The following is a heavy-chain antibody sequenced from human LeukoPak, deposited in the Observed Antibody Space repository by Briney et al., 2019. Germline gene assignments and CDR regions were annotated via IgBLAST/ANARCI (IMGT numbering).Heavy chain of an antibody. CDR3: ARHRRTADAFDI. CDR1: GGSFSGYY. V-gene: IGHV4-59*01. Sequence: SETLXLTCAVYGGSFSGYYWSWIRQPPGKGLEWIGYIYYSGSTNYNPSLKSRVTISVDTSKNQFSLKLSSVTAADTAVYYCARHRRTADAFDIWGQGTMVTVSS. J-gene: IGHJ3*02. D-gene: IGHD2-21*02. CDR2: IYYSGST.